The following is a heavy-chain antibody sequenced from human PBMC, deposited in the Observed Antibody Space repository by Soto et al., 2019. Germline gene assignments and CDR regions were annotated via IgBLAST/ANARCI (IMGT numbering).Heavy chain of an antibody. CDR2: INPGKGNT. V-gene: IGHV1-3*01. J-gene: IGHJ6*02. Sequence: ASVKVSCKASGYTSTSYVMHWLRQAPGQRLEWMGWINPGKGNTKYSHKFQGRVTITRDTSASTAYMELSSLRSEDTAVYYCARDRSSSTWSYYYYYAMDVWGQGTTVTVSS. CDR1: GYTSTSYV. CDR3: ARDRSSSTWSYYYYYAMDV. D-gene: IGHD6-13*01.